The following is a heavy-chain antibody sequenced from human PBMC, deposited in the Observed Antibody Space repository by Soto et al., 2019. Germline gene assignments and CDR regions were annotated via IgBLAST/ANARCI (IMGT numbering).Heavy chain of an antibody. CDR1: GFTFSSYA. V-gene: IGHV3-23*01. J-gene: IGHJ3*02. D-gene: IGHD2-8*01. Sequence: ESGGGLVEPGGSLRLSCAASGFTFSSYAMSWVRQAPGKGLEWVSGIGSSGGSTHDADSVKGRFIISRDNSKNTLYLQMNSLRAEDTAVYYCVKDQGSSWSNGFHIWGQGTMVTVSS. CDR2: IGSSGGST. CDR3: VKDQGSSWSNGFHI.